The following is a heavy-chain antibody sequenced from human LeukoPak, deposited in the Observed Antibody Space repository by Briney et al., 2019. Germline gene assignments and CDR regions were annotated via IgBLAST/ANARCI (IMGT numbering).Heavy chain of an antibody. CDR2: IYYSGST. J-gene: IGHJ4*02. Sequence: SDTLSLTCTVSGGSVSNYYWSWIRQPPGKGLEWLGYIYYSGSTNYNPSLKGRVTISLDTSNNQFSLKLTSVTAADTAVYYCARFYDAPYYFDYWGQGVLVTVSS. CDR1: GGSVSNYY. CDR3: ARFYDAPYYFDY. D-gene: IGHD3-3*01. V-gene: IGHV4-59*02.